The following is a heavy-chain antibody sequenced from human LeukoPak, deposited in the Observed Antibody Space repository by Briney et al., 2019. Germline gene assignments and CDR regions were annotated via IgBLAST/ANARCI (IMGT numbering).Heavy chain of an antibody. CDR3: ARELRYFDWLSTTCYFDY. J-gene: IGHJ4*02. D-gene: IGHD3-9*01. CDR2: IWCDGSNK. V-gene: IGHV3-33*01. CDR1: GFTFSSYG. Sequence: PGRSLRLSCAASGFTFSSYGMHWVRQAPGKGLEWVAVIWCDGSNKYYADSVRGRFTISRDNSKNTLYLQMNSLRAEDTAVYYCARELRYFDWLSTTCYFDYWGQGTLVTVSS.